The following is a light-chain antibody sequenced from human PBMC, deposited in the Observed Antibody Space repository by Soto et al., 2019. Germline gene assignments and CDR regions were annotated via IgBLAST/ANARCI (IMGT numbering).Light chain of an antibody. CDR3: QQYNNWPPIT. Sequence: EIVMSQSPATLSVSPGEGVTLSCRASQSMTTKLAWYQQQPGQAPRLLIHGAFTRVTGIPARFSGSGSGTEFTLTISSLQSEDFAVYYCQQYNNWPPITFGQGTRLEIK. V-gene: IGKV3-15*01. CDR1: QSMTTK. CDR2: GAF. J-gene: IGKJ5*01.